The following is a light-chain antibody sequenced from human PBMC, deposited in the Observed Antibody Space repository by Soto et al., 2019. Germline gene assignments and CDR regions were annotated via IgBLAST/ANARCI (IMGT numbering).Light chain of an antibody. Sequence: DIQMTQSTSTLSTSVGDRVTITCRASQIVSSRLAWYQQKPGKAPKLLIYDASSLKIGVPSRFSGSGSGTDFTLTISSLQPDDFATYYCQQYNSFSLTFGGGTKVDI. J-gene: IGKJ4*01. CDR3: QQYNSFSLT. CDR1: QIVSSR. CDR2: DAS. V-gene: IGKV1-5*01.